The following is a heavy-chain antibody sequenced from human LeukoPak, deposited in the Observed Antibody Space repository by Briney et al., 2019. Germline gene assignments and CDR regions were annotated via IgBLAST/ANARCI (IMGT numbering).Heavy chain of an antibody. CDR1: GLPFSSYSF. J-gene: IGHJ4*02. V-gene: IGHV4-4*02. D-gene: IGHD4-17*01. Sequence: PGGSLRLFCAASGLPFSSYSFNWVRQPPGKGLEWIGEIYHTGSTNNNPSLTSRVTISVDKSKNQFSLKLSSVTAADTAVYYCARGLVTTGRSSFDNWGRGTLVTVSS. CDR3: ARGLVTTGRSSFDN. CDR2: IYHTGST.